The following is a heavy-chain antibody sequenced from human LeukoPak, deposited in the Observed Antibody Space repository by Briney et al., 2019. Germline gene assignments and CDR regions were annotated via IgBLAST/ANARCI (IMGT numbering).Heavy chain of an antibody. V-gene: IGHV3-30*02. Sequence: GGSLRLSCAASGFTFSSYGMHWVRQAPGKGLEWVAFIRYDGSNKYYADSVKGRFTISRDNSKNTLYLQMNSLRSEDTAVYYCARGPFGGDAFDIWGQGTMVTVSS. J-gene: IGHJ3*02. CDR1: GFTFSSYG. CDR2: IRYDGSNK. CDR3: ARGPFGGDAFDI. D-gene: IGHD3-10*01.